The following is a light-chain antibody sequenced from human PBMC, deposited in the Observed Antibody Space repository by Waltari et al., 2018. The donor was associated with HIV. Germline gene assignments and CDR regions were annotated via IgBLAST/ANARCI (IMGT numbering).Light chain of an antibody. CDR1: SSDVGDYNY. CDR3: CSYADKYTWV. Sequence: QSALTQPRSVSGSPGQSVTISCTGTSSDVGDYNYVSWYQQHPGKAHKLMIFDVNKRPSGVPYRFAGSKSGNTASLTISWLQAEDEADYYCCSYADKYTWVFGGGTKLTVL. J-gene: IGLJ3*02. CDR2: DVN. V-gene: IGLV2-11*01.